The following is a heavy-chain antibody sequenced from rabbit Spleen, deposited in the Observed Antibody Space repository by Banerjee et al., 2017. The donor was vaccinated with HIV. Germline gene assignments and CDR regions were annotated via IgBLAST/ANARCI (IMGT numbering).Heavy chain of an antibody. D-gene: IGHD4-1*01. V-gene: IGHV1S43*01. Sequence: QQQLEESGGGLVKPGGTLTLTCKVSGVSFSDKDVMCWVRQAPGKGLEWIACINTATGKAGYANWAKGRFPLSRSTSLATVTLQVTSLTVADTATYFCAREGGIVVAGAFNLWGPGTLVTVS. CDR2: INTATGKA. J-gene: IGHJ4*01. CDR1: GVSFSDKDV. CDR3: AREGGIVVAGAFNL.